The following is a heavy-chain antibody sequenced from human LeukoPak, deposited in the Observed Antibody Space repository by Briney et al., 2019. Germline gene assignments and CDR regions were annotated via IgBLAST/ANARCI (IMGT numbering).Heavy chain of an antibody. V-gene: IGHV1-18*01. CDR1: GYTFRNYA. Sequence: ASVKVSCKASGYTFRNYAITWVRQAPGQGLERMGRITAYNGNTNYAQKFKDRVTMTTDTSTATAYMELRNLESDDTAVYYCARDCSGGTCSSFWLDPWGQGTLVTVSS. CDR2: ITAYNGNT. J-gene: IGHJ5*02. D-gene: IGHD2-15*01. CDR3: ARDCSGGTCSSFWLDP.